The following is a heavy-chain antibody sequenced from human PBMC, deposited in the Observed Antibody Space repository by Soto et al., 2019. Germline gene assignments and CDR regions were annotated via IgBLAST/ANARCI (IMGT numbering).Heavy chain of an antibody. V-gene: IGHV1-18*01. CDR1: GYTFTNFG. J-gene: IGHJ6*02. D-gene: IGHD6-13*01. CDR3: AKAGGGQLEDYGYGMDV. Sequence: QVQLVQSGAEVKKPGASVKVSCKGSGYTFTNFGISWVRQAPGQGLEWMGWISTYHGITNYAQMVQGRVTMTTDTSTSTAYMELKSLTSDDTAVYYWAKAGGGQLEDYGYGMDVWGQGTTVTVSS. CDR2: ISTYHGIT.